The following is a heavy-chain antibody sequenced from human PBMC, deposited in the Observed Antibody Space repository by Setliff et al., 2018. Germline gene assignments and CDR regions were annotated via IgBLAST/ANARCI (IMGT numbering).Heavy chain of an antibody. Sequence: SETLSLTCTVSGGSINNGSYYWSWIRQPAGKGLEWIGHIYTSGSTNYNPSLKSRVTISVDTSKDQFSLKLSSVTAADTAVYYCASAAAGYCSGRSCYAKLYFDYWGQGTLVTVSS. CDR1: GGSINNGSYY. CDR2: IYTSGST. CDR3: ASAAAGYCSGRSCYAKLYFDY. J-gene: IGHJ4*02. V-gene: IGHV4-61*09. D-gene: IGHD2-15*01.